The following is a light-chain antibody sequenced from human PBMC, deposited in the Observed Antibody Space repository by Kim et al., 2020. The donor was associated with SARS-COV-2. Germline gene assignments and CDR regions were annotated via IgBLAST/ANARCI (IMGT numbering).Light chain of an antibody. CDR3: QSYDSSLSSAV. CDR2: ANS. V-gene: IGLV1-40*01. CDR1: NSNIGAGYD. Sequence: QRVTISCTGSNSNIGAGYDVHWYQHFPGTAPQVLIYANSNRPSGVPDRFSASKSGTSASLAIAGLQAEDEADYYCQSYDSSLSSAVFGGGTKLTVL. J-gene: IGLJ3*02.